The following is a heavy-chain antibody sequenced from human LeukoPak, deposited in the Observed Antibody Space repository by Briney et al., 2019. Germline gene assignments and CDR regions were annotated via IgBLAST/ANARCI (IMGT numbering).Heavy chain of an antibody. Sequence: GGSLRLSCAASGFTFSSYSMNWVRQAPGKGLEWVSSISSSSSYIYYADSVKGRFSLSTDNAKNSLYLQMNSLRAEDTALYYCAKGVATMLYYGMDVWGQGTTVTVSS. J-gene: IGHJ6*02. D-gene: IGHD5-12*01. CDR3: AKGVATMLYYGMDV. CDR2: ISSSSSYI. V-gene: IGHV3-21*04. CDR1: GFTFSSYS.